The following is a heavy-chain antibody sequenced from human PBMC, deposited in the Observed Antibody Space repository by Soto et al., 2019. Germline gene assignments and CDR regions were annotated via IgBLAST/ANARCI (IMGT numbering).Heavy chain of an antibody. CDR2: IYPGDSDT. CDR3: ASQSCAGAYYYYGIDV. J-gene: IGHJ6*04. Sequence: PGESLKISCKGSGYSFTSYWIGWVRQMPGKGLEWMGIIYPGDSDTRYSPSFQGQVTISADKSISTAYLQWSSLKASDTAMYYCASQSCAGAYYYYGIDVWGKGTRFTVSS. CDR1: GYSFTSYW. D-gene: IGHD2-15*01. V-gene: IGHV5-51*01.